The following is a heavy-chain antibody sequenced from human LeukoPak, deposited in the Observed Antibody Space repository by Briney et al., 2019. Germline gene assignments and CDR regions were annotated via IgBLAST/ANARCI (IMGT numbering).Heavy chain of an antibody. CDR1: GFSFTNYW. D-gene: IGHD1-14*01. CDR2: INQDGSER. CDR3: ARDKITGASTNDY. V-gene: IGHV3-7*01. J-gene: IGHJ4*02. Sequence: GGSLRLSCAASGFSFTNYWMSWVRQAPGMGLEWVAIINQDGSERYYVDSVEGRFTVSRDSAKNSLYLQMNSLRVEDTAVYYCARDKITGASTNDYWGQGTLVTVSS.